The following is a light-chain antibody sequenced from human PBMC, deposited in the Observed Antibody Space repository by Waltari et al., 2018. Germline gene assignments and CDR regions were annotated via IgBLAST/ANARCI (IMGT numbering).Light chain of an antibody. CDR1: QTITSW. Sequence: DIQMTQSPSTLSASVGDRVTITCRASQTITSWLAWYQQKPGKAPNLLIYKASSLESGVPSRFSGSGSVTEFTLTISSLQPDDSATYYCQQYSSYWYTFGQGTKLEIK. V-gene: IGKV1-5*03. J-gene: IGKJ2*01. CDR3: QQYSSYWYT. CDR2: KAS.